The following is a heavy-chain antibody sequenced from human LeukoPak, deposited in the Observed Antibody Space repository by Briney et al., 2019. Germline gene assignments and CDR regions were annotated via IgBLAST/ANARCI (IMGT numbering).Heavy chain of an antibody. CDR1: GGSFSGYY. D-gene: IGHD3-22*01. J-gene: IGHJ4*02. Sequence: PSETLSLTCAVYGGSFSGYYWSWIRQPPGKGLEWIGEINHSGSTNYNPSLKSRVTVSVDTSKNQFSLKLSSVTAADTAVYYCASVVYYYDSSGDRGGFDYWGQGTLVTVSS. CDR2: INHSGST. CDR3: ASVVYYYDSSGDRGGFDY. V-gene: IGHV4-34*01.